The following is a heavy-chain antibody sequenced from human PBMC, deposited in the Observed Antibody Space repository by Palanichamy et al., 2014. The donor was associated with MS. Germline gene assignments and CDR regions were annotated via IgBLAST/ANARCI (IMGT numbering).Heavy chain of an antibody. CDR3: ARDRPGPYYMDV. CDR1: GYIFTNYD. D-gene: IGHD2-2*01. V-gene: IGHV1-8*01. Sequence: QVQLVQSGAEVKKPGASVKVSCKASGYIFTNYDINWVRQATGQGLEWMGWMNPNSGHTGHAQKFQGRVTITRNISMNTVYLGLSSLRSEDTAVYFCARDRPGPYYMDVWGKGTTVTVSS. CDR2: MNPNSGHT. J-gene: IGHJ6*03.